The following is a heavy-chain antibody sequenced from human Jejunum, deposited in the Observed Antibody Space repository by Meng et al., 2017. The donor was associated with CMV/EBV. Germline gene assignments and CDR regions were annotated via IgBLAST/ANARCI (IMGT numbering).Heavy chain of an antibody. D-gene: IGHD1-26*01. J-gene: IGHJ4*02. V-gene: IGHV4-30-4*01. CDR2: IYYSGST. Sequence: QVQRQRLGPGSVKPSQNMALPCTVSGDSFNSPDYYWSWIRQPPEKGLEWIGYIYYSGSTYYNPSLKSRVSISGDTSNKQFSLKLTSVTAADTAVYYCARSPYSGSALPFFDYWGQGSLVTVSS. CDR1: GDSFNSPDYY. CDR3: ARSPYSGSALPFFDY.